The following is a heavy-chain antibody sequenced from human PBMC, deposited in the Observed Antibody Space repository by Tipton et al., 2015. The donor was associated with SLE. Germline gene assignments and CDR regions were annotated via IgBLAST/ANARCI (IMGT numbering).Heavy chain of an antibody. J-gene: IGHJ4*02. CDR3: ARANRKGLDY. V-gene: IGHV3-30*02. CDR1: GFTFSSYG. CDR2: IRYDGSNK. Sequence: QLVQSGGGVVQPGGSLRLSCAASGFTFSSYGMHWVRQAPGKGLEWVAFIRYDGSNKYYADSVKGRFTISRDNSKNTLYLQMNSLRAEDTAVYYCARANRKGLDYWGQGTLVTVSS.